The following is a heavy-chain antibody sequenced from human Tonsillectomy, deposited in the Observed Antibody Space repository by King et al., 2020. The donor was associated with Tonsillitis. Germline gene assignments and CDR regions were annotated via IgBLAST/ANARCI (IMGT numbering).Heavy chain of an antibody. Sequence: VQLVESGGGLVKPGGSLRLSCAASGFTFSNYYMNWVRQAPGKGLEWVSSISSRSTYKYYADSVKGRFTISRDNAKNSLYLQMNSLRGEDTAIYYCAREAFRYEIWTGYYGMNVWGQGTTVTVSS. CDR3: AREAFRYEIWTGYYGMNV. V-gene: IGHV3-21*01. CDR2: ISSRSTYK. J-gene: IGHJ6*02. D-gene: IGHD3-9*01. CDR1: GFTFSNYY.